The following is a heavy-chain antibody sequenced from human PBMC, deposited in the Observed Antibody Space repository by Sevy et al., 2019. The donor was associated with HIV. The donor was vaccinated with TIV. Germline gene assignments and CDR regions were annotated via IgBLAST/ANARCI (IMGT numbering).Heavy chain of an antibody. CDR3: AREKRQDYYYYGMDV. CDR2: ISGSGSTI. D-gene: IGHD1-1*01. Sequence: SLKISCVGFGFTSSDYYMSWIRQAPGKGLEWVSYISGSGSTIDYADSVKGRFTISRDNAKNSLYLKMNSLRAEDTAVYYCAREKRQDYYYYGMDVWGQGTTVTVSS. CDR1: GFTSSDYY. V-gene: IGHV3-11*01. J-gene: IGHJ6*02.